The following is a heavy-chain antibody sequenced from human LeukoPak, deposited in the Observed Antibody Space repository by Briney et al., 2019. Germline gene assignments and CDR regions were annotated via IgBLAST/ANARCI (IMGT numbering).Heavy chain of an antibody. CDR3: ARGAYCSSTSCYLWDAFDI. CDR1: GYSFTSYW. Sequence: KNRESLKISCKGSGYSFTSYWIGWVRQMLGKGLEWMGIIYPGDSDTRYSPSFQGQVTISADKSISTAYLQWSSLKASDTAMYYCARGAYCSSTSCYLWDAFDIWGQGTLVTVSS. D-gene: IGHD2-2*01. CDR2: IYPGDSDT. V-gene: IGHV5-51*01. J-gene: IGHJ4*02.